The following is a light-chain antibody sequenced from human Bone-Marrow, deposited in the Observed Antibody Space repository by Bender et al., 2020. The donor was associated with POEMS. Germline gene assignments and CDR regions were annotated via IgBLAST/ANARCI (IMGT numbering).Light chain of an antibody. CDR1: SSKFGSYP. Sequence: QSVLTPPPSASGTPGQRVTISCSGSSSKFGSYPVNWYQQLPGAAPKLVIFNNSQRPSGVPDRFSGSNSGTSASLAFSGLRSDDEADFYCATWDDSLNGWVFGGGTKLTVL. J-gene: IGLJ3*02. CDR2: NNS. V-gene: IGLV1-44*01. CDR3: ATWDDSLNGWV.